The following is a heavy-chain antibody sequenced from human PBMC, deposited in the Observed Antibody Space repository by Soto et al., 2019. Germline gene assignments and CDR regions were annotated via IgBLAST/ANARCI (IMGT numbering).Heavy chain of an antibody. D-gene: IGHD3-3*01. V-gene: IGHV3-23*01. CDR2: ISGGDTT. CDR1: GFTFGSYA. Sequence: EVQLLESGGGLVKPGGSLRLSCVASGFTFGSYAMSWVRQAPGQGLDWVSTISGGDTTQYAESVKGRFTISRDKAKNTLYVQMNPLGVDDTAVYYCAPGWDLGKFWTDWGQGTLVTVSS. CDR3: APGWDLGKFWTD. J-gene: IGHJ4*02.